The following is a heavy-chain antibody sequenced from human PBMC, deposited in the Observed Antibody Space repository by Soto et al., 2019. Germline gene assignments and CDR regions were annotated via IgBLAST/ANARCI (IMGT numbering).Heavy chain of an antibody. Sequence: QVRVEESGPGLVKPSENLSLICSVSGGSVNNANYFWNLLRHHPENGLEWIGYIYYSGSTRYNPSVRTRATLSIDTTKEQFSMGLNSGEVAEKAGDFCAREADYCVSRGGMDAWGRGPTVTV. CDR1: GGSVNNANYF. CDR2: IYYSGST. V-gene: IGHV4-31*03. D-gene: IGHD4-17*01. CDR3: AREADYCVSRGGMDA. J-gene: IGHJ6*01.